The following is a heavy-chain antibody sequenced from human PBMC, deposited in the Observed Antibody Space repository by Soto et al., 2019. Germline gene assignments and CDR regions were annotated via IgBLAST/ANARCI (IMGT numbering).Heavy chain of an antibody. CDR1: GGSISSNNW. J-gene: IGHJ4*02. Sequence: SETLSLTCAVSGGSISSNNWWSGVRQPPGKGLEWIGEIYHSGSTNYNPSFKSRVAMSVDKSKNQFSLKLNSVTAADTALYYCARDSQNTVIAYFDYWGQGTLVTVSS. D-gene: IGHD4-4*01. CDR2: IYHSGST. V-gene: IGHV4-4*02. CDR3: ARDSQNTVIAYFDY.